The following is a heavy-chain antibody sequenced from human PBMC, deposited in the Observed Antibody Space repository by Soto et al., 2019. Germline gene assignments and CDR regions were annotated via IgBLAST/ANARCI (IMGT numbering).Heavy chain of an antibody. J-gene: IGHJ4*02. CDR2: NGNWGHAT. CDR3: AKVTWSVVRC. Sequence: EVQMLESGGDLIQPGGSLRLSCAASECPSRTYDMSWVRQAPGKGLEWVSANGNWGHATYYADSVRGRFTITKDDSKNTLYLQMNSLKAEDTAVYYCAKVTWSVVRCWGRGTLVTVSS. D-gene: IGHD2-15*01. V-gene: IGHV3-23*01. CDR1: ECPSRTYD.